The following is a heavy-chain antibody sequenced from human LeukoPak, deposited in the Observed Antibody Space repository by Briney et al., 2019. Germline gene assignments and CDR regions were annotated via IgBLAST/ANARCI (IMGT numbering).Heavy chain of an antibody. J-gene: IGHJ4*02. CDR3: ARVKKENGGTTNFDY. CDR1: GFTFSDHY. V-gene: IGHV3-72*01. D-gene: IGHD1-1*01. CDR2: SRNKARSYTT. Sequence: GGSLRLSCAASGFTFSDHYMDWVRQAPGKGLEWVGRSRNKARSYTTSYAASVKGRFTISRDDSKKSVDLQISSLKSEDTAVYYCARVKKENGGTTNFDYWGQGTLVTVSS.